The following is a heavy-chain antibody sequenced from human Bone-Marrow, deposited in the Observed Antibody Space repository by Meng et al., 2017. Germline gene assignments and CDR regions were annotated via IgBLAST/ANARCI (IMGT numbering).Heavy chain of an antibody. CDR1: GFTFSSYA. CDR2: ISYDGVAK. CDR3: ARVSRSLVSPKVGSMPEDH. Sequence: GESLKISCAVSGFTFSSYAMHWARQAPGKGLEWVSFISYDGVAKSYAGSVKGRFTISRDNSKNTLYLQMNSLGAEDTAVYYCARVSRSLVSPKVGSMPEDHCGQGTLVTVSS. V-gene: IGHV3-30*01. J-gene: IGHJ4*02. D-gene: IGHD1-26*01.